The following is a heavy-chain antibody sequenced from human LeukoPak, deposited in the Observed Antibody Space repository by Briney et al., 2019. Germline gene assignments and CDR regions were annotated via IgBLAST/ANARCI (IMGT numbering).Heavy chain of an antibody. J-gene: IGHJ6*03. V-gene: IGHV1-69*05. CDR1: GGTFSSYA. Sequence: GASVKVSCKASGGTFSSYAISWVRQAPGQGLEWMGGIIPIFGTANYAQKFQGRVTITTDESTSTAYMELSSLRSEDTAVYYCARGGWYSRDYYYMDVWGKGTTVTVSS. D-gene: IGHD6-19*01. CDR3: ARGGWYSRDYYYMDV. CDR2: IIPIFGTA.